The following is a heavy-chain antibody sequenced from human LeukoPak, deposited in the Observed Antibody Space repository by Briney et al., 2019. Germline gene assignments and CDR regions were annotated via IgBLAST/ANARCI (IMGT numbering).Heavy chain of an antibody. CDR2: INHSGST. CDR3: ARGRGSSSWYVTGWNWFDP. J-gene: IGHJ5*02. D-gene: IGHD6-13*01. CDR1: GGSFSGYY. V-gene: IGHV4-34*01. Sequence: SETLSLTCAVYGGSFSGYYWSWIRQPPGKGLEWIGEINHSGSTNYNPSLKSRVTISVDTSKNQFSLKLSSVTAADTAVYYCARGRGSSSWYVTGWNWFDPWGQGTLVTVSS.